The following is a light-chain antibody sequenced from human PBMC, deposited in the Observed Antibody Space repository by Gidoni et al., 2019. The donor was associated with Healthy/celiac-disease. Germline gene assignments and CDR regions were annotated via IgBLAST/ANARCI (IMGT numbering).Light chain of an antibody. V-gene: IGKV1-5*03. CDR1: QSIGSW. CDR3: QQYNSQWT. CDR2: TAS. J-gene: IGKJ1*01. Sequence: DIQMTQSPSTLSASVGHRVTITCRASQSIGSWLAWYQQKPGKAPKLLIYTASRLESGVPTRISGSGSGTEFTLTISSLRPDDFATYYCQQYNSQWTFGQGTKVEIK.